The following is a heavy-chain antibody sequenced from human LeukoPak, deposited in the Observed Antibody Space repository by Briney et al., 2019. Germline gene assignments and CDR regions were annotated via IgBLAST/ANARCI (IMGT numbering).Heavy chain of an antibody. CDR1: GFTLSGYG. V-gene: IGHV3-30*02. J-gene: IGHJ6*03. CDR3: AKSSLNSSGYYPGLMDV. D-gene: IGHD3-22*01. CDR2: IRYDGSNK. Sequence: GGSLRLSCAASGFTLSGYGMHWVRQAPGKGLEWVAFIRYDGSNKFYADSVKGRFTISRDNSKNTLYLQMNSLRAEDTAVYYCAKSSLNSSGYYPGLMDVWGKGTTVTISS.